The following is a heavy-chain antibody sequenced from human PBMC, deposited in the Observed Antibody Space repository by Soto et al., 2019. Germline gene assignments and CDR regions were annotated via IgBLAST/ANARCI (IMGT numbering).Heavy chain of an antibody. CDR1: GFTFSSYA. D-gene: IGHD2-15*01. V-gene: IGHV3-30-3*01. Sequence: QVQLVESGGGVVQPGRSLRLSCAASGFTFSSYAMHWVRQAPGKGLEWVAVISYDGSNKYYADSVKGRFTISRDNSKNTLYLQMNSLRAEDTAVYYCARARSPPPYCSCGSCYFPLDVWGQGTTVTVSS. J-gene: IGHJ6*02. CDR2: ISYDGSNK. CDR3: ARARSPPPYCSCGSCYFPLDV.